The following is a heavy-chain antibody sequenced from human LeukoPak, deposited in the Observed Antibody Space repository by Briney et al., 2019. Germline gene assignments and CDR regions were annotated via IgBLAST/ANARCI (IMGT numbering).Heavy chain of an antibody. CDR1: GYTFTSYG. CDR2: ISTYNGST. D-gene: IGHD2-2*02. V-gene: IGHV1-18*01. CDR3: ARASCSSTSCYIYDY. J-gene: IGHJ4*02. Sequence: ASVKVSCKASGYTFTSYGINWVRQAPGQGLEWMGWISTYNGSTNYAQKLQGRVTMTTDTSTSTAYMELRSLRSDDTAVYYCARASCSSTSCYIYDYWGQGTLVTVSS.